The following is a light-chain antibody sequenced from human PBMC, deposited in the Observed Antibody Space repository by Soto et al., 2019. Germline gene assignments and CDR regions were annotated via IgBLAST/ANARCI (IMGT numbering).Light chain of an antibody. CDR2: GAS. J-gene: IGKJ1*01. Sequence: EIVLTQSTGTLSLSPGERATLSCRASQSVSSSFLAWYQKKPGHAPRLLIYGASSMATGIPDRFSVSGSVTDFTLTISRLEPEDFEVYYCQRYGSSPCTFGEGTKVEIK. V-gene: IGKV3-20*01. CDR1: QSVSSSF. CDR3: QRYGSSPCT.